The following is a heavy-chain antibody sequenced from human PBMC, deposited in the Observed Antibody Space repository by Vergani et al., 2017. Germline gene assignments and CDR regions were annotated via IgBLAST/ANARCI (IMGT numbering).Heavy chain of an antibody. Sequence: QVQLQQWGAGLLKPSETLSLTCAVYGGSFSGYYWSWIRQPPGKGLEWIGEINHSGSTNYNPSLKSRVTISVDTSKNQFSLKLCSVTAADTAVYYCARAGDYDILTGLDYWGQGTRVTVSS. CDR2: INHSGST. CDR3: ARAGDYDILTGLDY. J-gene: IGHJ4*02. CDR1: GGSFSGYY. D-gene: IGHD3-9*01. V-gene: IGHV4-34*01.